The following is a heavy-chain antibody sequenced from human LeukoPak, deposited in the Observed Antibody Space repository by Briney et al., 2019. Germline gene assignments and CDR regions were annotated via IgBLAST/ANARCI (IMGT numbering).Heavy chain of an antibody. CDR1: GFTFSSYG. CDR2: ISGSGGST. V-gene: IGHV3-23*01. CDR3: AKDIAAAGSRPNWFDP. Sequence: GGSLRLSCAASGFTFSSYGMSWVRQAPGKGLEWVSAISGSGGSTYYADSVKGRFTISRDNSKNTLYLQMNSLRAEDTAVYYCAKDIAAAGSRPNWFDPWGQGTLVTVSS. J-gene: IGHJ5*02. D-gene: IGHD6-13*01.